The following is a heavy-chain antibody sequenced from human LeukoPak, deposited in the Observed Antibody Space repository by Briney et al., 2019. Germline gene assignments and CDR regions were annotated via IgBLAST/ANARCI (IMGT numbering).Heavy chain of an antibody. V-gene: IGHV5-51*01. CDR2: IYPGDSDT. CDR3: ARHYCSSTSCYTGDFDY. D-gene: IGHD2-2*02. Sequence: GESLKISCKGSGYSFTSYWIGWVCQMPGKGLEWMGIIYPGDSDTRYSPSFQGQVTISADKSISTAYLQWSSLKASDTAMYYCARHYCSSTSCYTGDFDYWGQGTLVTVSS. CDR1: GYSFTSYW. J-gene: IGHJ4*02.